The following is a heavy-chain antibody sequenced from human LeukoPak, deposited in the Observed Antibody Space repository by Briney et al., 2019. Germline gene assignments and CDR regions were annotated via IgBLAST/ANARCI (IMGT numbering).Heavy chain of an antibody. Sequence: ASVKVSCKASGYTFTSYGISWVRQAPGQGLEWMGWISAYNGNTNYAQKLQGRVTMTTDTSTSTAYMELRSLRSDDTAVYYCASIHSGVNYYYMDVWGKGTTVTVSS. CDR1: GYTFTSYG. CDR2: ISAYNGNT. J-gene: IGHJ6*03. D-gene: IGHD1-26*01. CDR3: ASIHSGVNYYYMDV. V-gene: IGHV1-18*01.